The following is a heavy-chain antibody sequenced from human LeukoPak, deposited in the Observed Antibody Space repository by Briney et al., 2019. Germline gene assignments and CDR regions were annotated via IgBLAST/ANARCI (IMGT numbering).Heavy chain of an antibody. CDR1: GGTFSSYA. J-gene: IGHJ4*02. CDR2: SIPIFGTA. V-gene: IGHV1-69*05. CDR3: ARDGGHDYSNYWGYYFDY. Sequence: SVKVSCKASGGTFSSYAISWVRQAPGQGLEWMGGSIPIFGTANYAQKFQGRVTITTDESTSTAYMELSSLRSEDTAVYYCARDGGHDYSNYWGYYFDYWGQGTLVTVSS. D-gene: IGHD4-11*01.